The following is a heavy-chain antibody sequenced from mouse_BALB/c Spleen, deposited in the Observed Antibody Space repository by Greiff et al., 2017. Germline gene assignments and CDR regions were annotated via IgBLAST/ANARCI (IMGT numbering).Heavy chain of an antibody. CDR3: ARCTTATTWFAY. V-gene: IGHV3-8*02. CDR2: ISYSGST. J-gene: IGHJ3*01. CDR1: GDSITSGY. Sequence: EVKLQESGPSLVKPSQTLSLTCSVTGDSITSGYWNWIRKFPGNKLEYMGYISYSGSTYYNPSLKSRISITRDTSKNQYYLQLNSVTTEDTATYYCARCTTATTWFAYWGQGTLVTVSA. D-gene: IGHD1-2*01.